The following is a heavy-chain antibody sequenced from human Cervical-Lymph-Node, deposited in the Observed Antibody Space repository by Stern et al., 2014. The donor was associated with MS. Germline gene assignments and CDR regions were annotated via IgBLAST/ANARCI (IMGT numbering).Heavy chain of an antibody. CDR3: ARGRGSYLDQ. J-gene: IGHJ4*02. V-gene: IGHV1-69*09. D-gene: IGHD1-26*01. CDR1: GGTFSTYP. CDR2: IIPMSGIS. Sequence: VQLVESRAEVKKPGSAVTVSCKASGGTFSTYPISWVRQAPGQGLEWMGRIIPMSGISNDAQKFQGRVTITADRSTSTAYMELSSLRSEDTAVYYCARGRGSYLDQWGQGTLVIVSS.